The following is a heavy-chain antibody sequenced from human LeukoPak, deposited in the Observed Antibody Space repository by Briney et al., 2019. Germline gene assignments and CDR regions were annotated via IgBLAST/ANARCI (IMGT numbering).Heavy chain of an antibody. CDR3: ASGYSSSWLDY. J-gene: IGHJ4*02. D-gene: IGHD6-13*01. Sequence: ASLKVSCKASGYTFTSYYMHWVRQAPGQGLEWMGIINPSGGSTSYAQKFQGRVTMTRDMSTSTVYMELSSLRSEDTAVYYCASGYSSSWLDYWGQGTLVTVSS. V-gene: IGHV1-46*01. CDR2: INPSGGST. CDR1: GYTFTSYY.